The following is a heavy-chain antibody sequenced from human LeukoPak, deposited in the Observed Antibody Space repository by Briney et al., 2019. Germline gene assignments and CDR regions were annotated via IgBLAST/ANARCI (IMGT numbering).Heavy chain of an antibody. J-gene: IGHJ3*02. CDR3: ARYGRAFDI. V-gene: IGHV4-59*08. D-gene: IGHD3-10*01. Sequence: EWIGYIYYSGSTNYNPSLKSRVTISVDTSKNQFSLKLSSVTAADTAVYYCARYGRAFDIWGQGTMVTVSS. CDR2: IYYSGST.